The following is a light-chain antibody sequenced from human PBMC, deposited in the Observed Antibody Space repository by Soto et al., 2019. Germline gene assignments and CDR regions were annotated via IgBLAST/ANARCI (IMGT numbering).Light chain of an antibody. CDR1: SNDVGGYNY. CDR2: EVS. V-gene: IGLV2-14*01. J-gene: IGLJ3*02. CDR3: SSFTGSTTWV. Sequence: ALTQPASLSGSPGQSITMFCTGTSNDVGGYNYVSWYQQHPGKAPKLIIYEVSNRPSGISSRFSGSKSANTASLTISGLQAEDEAEYYCSSFTGSTTWVFGGGTKLTVL.